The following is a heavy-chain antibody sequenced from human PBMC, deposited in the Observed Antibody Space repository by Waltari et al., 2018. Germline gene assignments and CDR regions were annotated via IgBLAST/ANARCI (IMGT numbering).Heavy chain of an antibody. J-gene: IGHJ4*02. CDR2: IYHSGST. V-gene: IGHV4-38-2*02. CDR1: GYSISSGYY. CDR3: ARDKGPPNPLDY. Sequence: QVQLQESGPGLVKPSATLSLTCTVSGYSISSGYYWGWIRQPPGKGLEWIGSIYHSGSTYYNPSLKGRVTISVDTSKNQFSLKLSSVTAADTAVYYCARDKGPPNPLDYWGQGTLVTVSS.